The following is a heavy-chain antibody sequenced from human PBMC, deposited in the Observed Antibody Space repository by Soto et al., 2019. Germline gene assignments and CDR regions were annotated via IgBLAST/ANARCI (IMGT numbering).Heavy chain of an antibody. CDR2: IRNYAYGETT. V-gene: IGHV3-49*03. CDR3: AKMGIIGLRPLDFDY. CDR1: GFNFGDYS. Sequence: PGGSLRLSCTTSGFNFGDYSMSWFRQAPGKGLEWVGFIRNYAYGETTEYAASVKGRFTITRDDSKSIAYLQMNSLKIEDTAVYFCAKMGIIGLRPLDFDYWGHGTLVTVPQ. J-gene: IGHJ4*01. D-gene: IGHD3-10*01.